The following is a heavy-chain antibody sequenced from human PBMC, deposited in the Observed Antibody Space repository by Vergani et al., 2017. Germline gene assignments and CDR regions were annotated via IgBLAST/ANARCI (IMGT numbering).Heavy chain of an antibody. CDR2: ISYDGSNK. J-gene: IGHJ4*02. CDR1: GFTFSSYA. Sequence: QVQLVESGGGVVQHGRSLRLSCAASGFTFSSYAMHWVRQAPGKGLEWVAVISYDGSNKYYADSVKGRFTISRDNSKNTLYLQMNSLRAEDTAVYYCARGTNVLLWFGGDWGQGTLVTVSS. V-gene: IGHV3-30*04. D-gene: IGHD3-10*01. CDR3: ARGTNVLLWFGGD.